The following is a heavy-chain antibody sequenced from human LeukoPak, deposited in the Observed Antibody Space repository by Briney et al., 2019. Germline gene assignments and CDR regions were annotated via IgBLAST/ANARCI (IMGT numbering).Heavy chain of an antibody. D-gene: IGHD2-8*01. CDR2: IKSKTDGGTT. CDR1: GFTFSSYG. CDR3: TWYA. Sequence: GRSLRLSCAAAGFTFSSYGMHWVRQAPGKGLEWVGRIKSKTDGGTTDYAAPVKGRFTISRDDSKNTLYLQMNSLKTEDTAVYYCTWYAWGQGTLATVSS. J-gene: IGHJ4*02. V-gene: IGHV3-15*01.